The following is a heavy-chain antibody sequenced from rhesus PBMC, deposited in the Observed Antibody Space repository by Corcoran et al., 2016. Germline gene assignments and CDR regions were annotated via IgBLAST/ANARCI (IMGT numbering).Heavy chain of an antibody. CDR2: ITYSGST. J-gene: IGHJ1*01. V-gene: IGHV4-122*02. Sequence: QVQLQESGPGLVKPSETLSLTCAVSGGSISSGYYYWSWIRQPPGKGLEWIGYITYSGSTSYNLSLRRRVTISTDTSKNQFSLKLSSVTAADTAVYYCAREYPVTTRFEFWGQGALVTVSS. CDR1: GGSISSGYYY. CDR3: AREYPVTTRFEF. D-gene: IGHD4-23*01.